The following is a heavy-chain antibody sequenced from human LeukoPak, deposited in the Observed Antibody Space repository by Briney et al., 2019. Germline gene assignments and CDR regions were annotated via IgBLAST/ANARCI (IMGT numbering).Heavy chain of an antibody. D-gene: IGHD2-2*01. J-gene: IGHJ6*02. V-gene: IGHV4-34*01. CDR3: ARGRYCSSTSCRWHYYYYYGMDV. CDR1: GGSFSGYY. CDR2: INHSGSI. Sequence: SETLSLTCAVYGGSFSGYYWSWIRQPPGKGLEWIGEINHSGSINYNPSLKSRVTISVDTSKNQFSLKLSSVTAADTAVYYCARGRYCSSTSCRWHYYYYYGMDVWGQGTTVTVSS.